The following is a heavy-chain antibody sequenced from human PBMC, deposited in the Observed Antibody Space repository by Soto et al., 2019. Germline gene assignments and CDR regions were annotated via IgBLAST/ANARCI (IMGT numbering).Heavy chain of an antibody. D-gene: IGHD2-8*02. J-gene: IGHJ4*02. V-gene: IGHV4-34*01. CDR1: GGSFSGYD. CDR3: ARDKITGLFDY. CDR2: INHSGST. Sequence: ASETLSLSCAVYGGSFSGYDWTWIRQPPGTGLEWIGEINHSGSTNYNPSLKSRVTISVDTSKNQFSLKLTSVTAADMAVYYCARDKITGLFDYWGQGTLVTVSS.